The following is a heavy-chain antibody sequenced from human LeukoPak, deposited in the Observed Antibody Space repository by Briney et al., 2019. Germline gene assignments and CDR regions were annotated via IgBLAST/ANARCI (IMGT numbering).Heavy chain of an antibody. V-gene: IGHV1-8*02. CDR3: ARELTRLAGHFDY. CDR1: GYTFTSYD. J-gene: IGHJ4*02. D-gene: IGHD6-19*01. CDR2: MNPNSGNT. Sequence: GASVKVSCKASGYTFTSYDINWVRQATGQGLEWMGWMNPNSGNTGYAQKLQGRVTMTTDTSTSTAYMELRSLRSDDTAVYYCARELTRLAGHFDYWGQGTLVTVSS.